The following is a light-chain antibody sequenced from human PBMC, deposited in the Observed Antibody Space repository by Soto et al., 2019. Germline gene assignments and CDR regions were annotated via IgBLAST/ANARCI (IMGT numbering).Light chain of an antibody. Sequence: ETGLTQSPGTLSLSPGERVTLSCRASQSVCNRCLAWYQQKPGQSPRLLIYGASTRATGIPDRFSGSGSETDFTLTISRLEPEDVAVYYCQHYGTTPWTFGQGTKVGIK. V-gene: IGKV3-20*01. J-gene: IGKJ1*01. CDR2: GAS. CDR3: QHYGTTPWT. CDR1: QSVCNRC.